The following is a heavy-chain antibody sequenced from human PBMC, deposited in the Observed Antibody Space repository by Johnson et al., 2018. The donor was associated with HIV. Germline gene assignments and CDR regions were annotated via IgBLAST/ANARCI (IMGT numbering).Heavy chain of an antibody. Sequence: VQLVESGGGLVQPGGSLRLSCAASGFTFSNFWMSWVRQAPGKGLEWVANIKQDGSEKYYLASVKGRFTISRDNAKNSLYLQMKSLRAEDTAVYYCTTEWWSYAFDIWGQGTMVTVSS. CDR3: TTEWWSYAFDI. D-gene: IGHD2-15*01. CDR2: IKQDGSEK. V-gene: IGHV3-7*05. CDR1: GFTFSNFW. J-gene: IGHJ3*02.